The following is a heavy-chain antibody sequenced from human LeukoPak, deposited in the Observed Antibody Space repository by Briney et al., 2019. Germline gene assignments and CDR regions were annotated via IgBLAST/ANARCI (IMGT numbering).Heavy chain of an antibody. CDR3: ATARVYSSEYK. Sequence: QAGGSLRLSCAASGFTFNNYVISWVGQAPGKGLEWVSSMSGSGSSTYYADSVKGRFTISRDNSNNTLYLRMNSLRAEDTAVYYCATARVYSSEYKWGQGTLVTVSS. CDR2: MSGSGSST. CDR1: GFTFNNYV. V-gene: IGHV3-23*01. D-gene: IGHD6-19*01. J-gene: IGHJ4*02.